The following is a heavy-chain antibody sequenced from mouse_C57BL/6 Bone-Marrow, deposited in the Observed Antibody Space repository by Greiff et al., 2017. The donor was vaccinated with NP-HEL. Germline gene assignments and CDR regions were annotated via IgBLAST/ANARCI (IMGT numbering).Heavy chain of an antibody. CDR3: AREVSYWFAY. CDR2: ISSGGSYT. Sequence: EVMLVESGGDLVKPGGSLKLSCAASGFTFSSYGMSWVRQTPDKRLEWVATISSGGSYTYYPDSVKGRFTISRDNAKNTLYLQMSSLKSEDTAMYYCAREVSYWFAYWGQGTLVTVSA. D-gene: IGHD1-1*01. J-gene: IGHJ3*01. V-gene: IGHV5-6*01. CDR1: GFTFSSYG.